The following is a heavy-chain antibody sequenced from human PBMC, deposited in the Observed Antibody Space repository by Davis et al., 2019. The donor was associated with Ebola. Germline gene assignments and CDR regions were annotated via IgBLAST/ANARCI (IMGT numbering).Heavy chain of an antibody. D-gene: IGHD6-13*01. J-gene: IGHJ6*04. CDR3: VKGGGSSSWPRGYYYYGMDV. CDR2: IYSVDST. Sequence: GESLKISCAASGFIVSSKYMSWVRQAPGKGLEWVSAIYSVDSTYYADSVKGRFTISRDNSKNTLYLQMSSLRAEDTAVYYCVKGGGSSSWPRGYYYYGMDVWGKGTTVTVSS. V-gene: IGHV3-66*01. CDR1: GFIVSSKY.